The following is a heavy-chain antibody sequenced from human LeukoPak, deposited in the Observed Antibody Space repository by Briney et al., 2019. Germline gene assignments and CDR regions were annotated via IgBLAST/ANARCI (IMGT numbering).Heavy chain of an antibody. V-gene: IGHV4-34*01. J-gene: IGHJ5*02. Sequence: SETLSLTCAVSGGSFSGYYWTWIRQSPGKGLEWIAEINHSGSINSNPSLQSRVSISVDTSKNQFSLNLKSVTAADTAVYYCARRVRGRSGITMLRGVRGHNWFDPWGQGTLVTVSS. D-gene: IGHD3-10*01. CDR2: INHSGSI. CDR3: ARRVRGRSGITMLRGVRGHNWFDP. CDR1: GGSFSGYY.